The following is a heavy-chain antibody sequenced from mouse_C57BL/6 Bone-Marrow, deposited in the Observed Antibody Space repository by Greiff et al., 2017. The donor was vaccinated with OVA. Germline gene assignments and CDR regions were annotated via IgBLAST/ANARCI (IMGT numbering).Heavy chain of an antibody. Sequence: QVQLQQPGAELVMPGASVKLSCKASGYTFTSYWMHWVKQRPGQGLEWIGEIDPSDSYTNYNQKFQGKSTLTVDKSSSTAYMQLSSLTSKDSAVYYCAREVICYEYGVYIDYWGQGTTLTVSS. CDR3: AREVICYEYGVYIDY. V-gene: IGHV1-69*01. CDR2: IDPSDSYT. J-gene: IGHJ2*01. CDR1: GYTFTSYW. D-gene: IGHD2-4*01.